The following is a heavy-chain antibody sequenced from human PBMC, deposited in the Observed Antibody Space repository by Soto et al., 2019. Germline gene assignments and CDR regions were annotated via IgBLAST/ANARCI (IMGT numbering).Heavy chain of an antibody. CDR3: ARVEYSSGWTFDY. D-gene: IGHD6-19*01. Sequence: ASVKVSCKASGYTFTSYAMHWVRQAPGQRLEWMGWISAYNGNTNYAQKLQGRVTMTTDTSTSTAYMELRSLRSDDTAVYYCARVEYSSGWTFDYWGQGTLVTVSS. CDR1: GYTFTSYA. J-gene: IGHJ4*02. V-gene: IGHV1-18*01. CDR2: ISAYNGNT.